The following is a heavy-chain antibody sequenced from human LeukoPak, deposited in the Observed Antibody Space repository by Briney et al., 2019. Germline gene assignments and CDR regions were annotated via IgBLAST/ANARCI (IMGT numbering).Heavy chain of an antibody. J-gene: IGHJ4*02. CDR2: INSDGSWT. CDR3: VSFYETY. V-gene: IGHV3-74*01. Sequence: GGSLRLSCAASGSYLMHWVRQAPGKGLVWVSHINSDGSWTSYADSVKGRFTISKDNAKNTVYLQMNNLRAEDTAVYYCVSFYETYWGRGTLVTVSS. CDR1: GSYL. D-gene: IGHD2/OR15-2a*01.